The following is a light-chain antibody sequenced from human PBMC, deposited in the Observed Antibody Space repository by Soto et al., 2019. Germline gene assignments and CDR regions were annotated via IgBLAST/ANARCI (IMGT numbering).Light chain of an antibody. CDR1: QSISSY. V-gene: IGKV1-39*01. CDR3: PQSYSTPYT. Sequence: DIQMTQSPSSLSASVGDRVTITCRASQSISSYLNWYQQKPGKAPKLLIYAASSLQSGVPSRFSGSGSGTDFTLTISSLQPEDFATYYCPQSYSTPYTFGHGTKLEIK. CDR2: AAS. J-gene: IGKJ2*01.